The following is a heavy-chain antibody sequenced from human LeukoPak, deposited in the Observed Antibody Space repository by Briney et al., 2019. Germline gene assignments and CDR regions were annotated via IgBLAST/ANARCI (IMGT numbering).Heavy chain of an antibody. V-gene: IGHV3-9*01. CDR1: GFTFDDYA. CDR3: AKATSFRVKASPDY. J-gene: IGHJ4*02. CDR2: ISWNSGSI. Sequence: PGGSPRLSCAASGFTFDDYAMHWVRQAPGKGLEWVSGISWNSGSIGYADSVKGRFTISRDNAKNSLYLQMNSLRAEDTALYYCAKATSFRVKASPDYWGQGTLVTVSS. D-gene: IGHD2-21*01.